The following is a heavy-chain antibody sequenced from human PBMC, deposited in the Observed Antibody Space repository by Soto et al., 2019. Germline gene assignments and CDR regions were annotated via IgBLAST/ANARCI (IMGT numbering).Heavy chain of an antibody. J-gene: IGHJ6*02. D-gene: IGHD2-15*01. Sequence: GGSLRLSCAASVFTFSRYSLDWFRQAPLNVQEWVSSISSSSSYIYYADSVKGRFTISRDNAKNSLYLQMNSLRAEDTAVYYCASMWCGGGSCYVYYYGMDVWGQGTTVTVSS. V-gene: IGHV3-21*01. CDR1: VFTFSRYS. CDR3: ASMWCGGGSCYVYYYGMDV. CDR2: ISSSSSYI.